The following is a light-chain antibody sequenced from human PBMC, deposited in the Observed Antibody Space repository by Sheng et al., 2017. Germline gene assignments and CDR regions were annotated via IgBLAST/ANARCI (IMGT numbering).Light chain of an antibody. V-gene: IGLV7-46*01. CDR1: SGPVTRDHY. CDR2: DTS. CDR3: LLYYRGVGV. Sequence: QAVVTQEPSLTVIPGGTVTLTCGSSSGPVTRDHYPYWFQQKPGQAPRTLIDDTSNKHAWTPARFSGSLLGGKAALTLSGAQPEDEAEYYCLLYYRGVGVFGGGTRLTVL. J-gene: IGLJ3*02.